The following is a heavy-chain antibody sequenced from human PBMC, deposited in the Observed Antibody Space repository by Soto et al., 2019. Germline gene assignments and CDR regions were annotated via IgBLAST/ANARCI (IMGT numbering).Heavy chain of an antibody. CDR3: ARILPLGAYGGTIDY. V-gene: IGHV4-39*07. CDR2: IYYSGST. D-gene: IGHD1-1*01. Sequence: PSETLSLTCTVSGGSISSSSYYWGWIRQPPGKGLEWIGSIYYSGSTYYNPSLKSRVTISVDTSKNQFSLKLSSVTAADTAVYYCARILPLGAYGGTIDYWGQGTLVTVSS. CDR1: GGSISSSSYY. J-gene: IGHJ4*02.